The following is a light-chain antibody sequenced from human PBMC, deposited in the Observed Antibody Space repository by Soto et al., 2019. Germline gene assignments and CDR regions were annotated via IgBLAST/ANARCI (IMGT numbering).Light chain of an antibody. CDR1: QNIYHY. V-gene: IGKV1-39*01. CDR2: AAS. Sequence: DIQMTQSPSSLSAFVGGRVTITCRASQNIYHYLNWYQQKPGKPPKLRIYAASTLQSGIPPAFSGSGSGTDFTLTISSLQPEDFAIYDCQQSYTFPHTFGGGTNLEIK. CDR3: QQSYTFPHT. J-gene: IGKJ4*01.